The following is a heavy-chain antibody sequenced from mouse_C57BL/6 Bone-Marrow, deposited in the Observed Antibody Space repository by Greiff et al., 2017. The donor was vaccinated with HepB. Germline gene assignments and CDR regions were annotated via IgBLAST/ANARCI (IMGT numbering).Heavy chain of an antibody. CDR2: ISYDGSN. Sequence: EVQVVESGPGLVKPSQSLSLTCSVTGYSITSGYYWNWIRQFPGNKLEWMGYISYDGSNNYNPSLNNRISITRDTSKNQFFLKLNSVTTEDTATYYCARNYGSSPWFAYWGQGTLVTVSA. D-gene: IGHD1-1*01. CDR3: ARNYGSSPWFAY. V-gene: IGHV3-6*01. CDR1: GYSITSGYY. J-gene: IGHJ3*01.